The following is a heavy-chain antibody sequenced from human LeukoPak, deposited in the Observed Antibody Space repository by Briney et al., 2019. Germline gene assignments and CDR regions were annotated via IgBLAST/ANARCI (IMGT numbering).Heavy chain of an antibody. CDR1: GYTFTSYG. CDR3: ARDPQPGHSSSWSLYYGMDV. D-gene: IGHD6-13*01. Sequence: GASVKVSCKASGYTFTSYGISWVRQAPGQGLEWMGWISAYNGNTNYAQKLQGRVTMTTDTSTSTAYMELRSLRSDDTAVYYCARDPQPGHSSSWSLYYGMDVWGQGTTVTVSS. J-gene: IGHJ6*02. CDR2: ISAYNGNT. V-gene: IGHV1-18*01.